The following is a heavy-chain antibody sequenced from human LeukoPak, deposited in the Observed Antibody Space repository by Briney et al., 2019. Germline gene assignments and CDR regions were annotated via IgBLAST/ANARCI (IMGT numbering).Heavy chain of an antibody. CDR3: ARDRITMVRGVIRNYFDY. CDR1: GFTFDDYT. D-gene: IGHD3-10*01. CDR2: ISSSSSTI. V-gene: IGHV3-48*01. Sequence: PGGSLRLSCAASGFTFDDYTMNWVRQAPGKGLEWVSYISSSSSTIYYADSVKGRFTISRDNAKNSLYLQMNSLRAEDTAVYYCARDRITMVRGVIRNYFDYWGQGTLVTVPS. J-gene: IGHJ4*02.